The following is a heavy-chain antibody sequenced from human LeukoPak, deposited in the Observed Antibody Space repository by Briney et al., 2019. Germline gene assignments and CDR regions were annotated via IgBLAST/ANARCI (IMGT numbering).Heavy chain of an antibody. CDR2: ISGSGGST. V-gene: IGHV3-23*01. CDR1: GFTFSSYA. J-gene: IGHJ5*02. CDR3: ARDGEGPWTTVNPGP. Sequence: GGSLRLSCAASGFTFSSYAMSWVRQAPGKGLEWVSAISGSGGSTYYADSVKGRFTISRDNAKNSLYLQMNSLRAEDTAVYYCARDGEGPWTTVNPGPWGQGTLVTVSS. D-gene: IGHD4-11*01.